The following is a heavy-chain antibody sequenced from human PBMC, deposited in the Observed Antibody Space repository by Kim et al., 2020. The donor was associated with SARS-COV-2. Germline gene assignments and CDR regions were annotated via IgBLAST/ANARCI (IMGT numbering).Heavy chain of an antibody. CDR1: GGSFSGYY. D-gene: IGHD6-13*01. J-gene: IGHJ4*02. CDR2: INHSGST. CDR3: ARTPYPRIAAAPRGGKRFDY. V-gene: IGHV4-34*01. Sequence: SETLSLTCAVYGGSFSGYYWSWIRQPPGKGLEWIGEINHSGSTNYNPSLKSRVTISVDTSKNQSSLKLSSVTAADTAVYYCARTPYPRIAAAPRGGKRFDYWGQGTLVTVSS.